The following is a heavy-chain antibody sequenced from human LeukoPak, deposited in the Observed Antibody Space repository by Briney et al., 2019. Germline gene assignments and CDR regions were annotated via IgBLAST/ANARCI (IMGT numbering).Heavy chain of an antibody. D-gene: IGHD3-9*01. J-gene: IGHJ4*02. CDR3: AKRLTGYYYIDS. CDR1: GFTFSSYA. Sequence: GGSLRLSCAVSGFTFSSYAMSWVRQAPGKGLEWVQAISGSGAITYYADSVKGRFTISRDNSKNTLYLQMNSLRAEDTAVYYCAKRLTGYYYIDSWGQGTLVTVSS. CDR2: ISGSGAIT. V-gene: IGHV3-23*01.